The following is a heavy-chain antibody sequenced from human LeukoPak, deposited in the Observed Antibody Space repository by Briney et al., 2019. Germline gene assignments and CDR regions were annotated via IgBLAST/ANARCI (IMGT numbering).Heavy chain of an antibody. Sequence: PGGSLRLSCAASGFTCSSYGMSWVRQAPGKGLEWVSAISGSGGSTYYADSVKGRFTISRDNAKNSLYLQMNSLRAEDTAVYYCAGPMGPAAIFGFDYWGQGTLVTVSS. CDR1: GFTCSSYG. V-gene: IGHV3-23*01. J-gene: IGHJ4*02. D-gene: IGHD2-2*01. CDR2: ISGSGGST. CDR3: AGPMGPAAIFGFDY.